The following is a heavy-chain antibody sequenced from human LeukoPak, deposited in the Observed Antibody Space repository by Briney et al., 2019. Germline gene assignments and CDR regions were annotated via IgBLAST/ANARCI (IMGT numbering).Heavy chain of an antibody. CDR2: ITGRGDET. Sequence: GGSLRVSCAASGFIFSNYALMWVRQARGKGLEWVSSITGRGDETFYADSVKGRFSLSRDNSKNMLYLQMYSLGAEDTAIYYCAKGAAAGLVDWFDPWGQGTLVTVSS. CDR3: AKGAAAGLVDWFDP. V-gene: IGHV3-23*01. CDR1: GFIFSNYA. D-gene: IGHD6-13*01. J-gene: IGHJ5*02.